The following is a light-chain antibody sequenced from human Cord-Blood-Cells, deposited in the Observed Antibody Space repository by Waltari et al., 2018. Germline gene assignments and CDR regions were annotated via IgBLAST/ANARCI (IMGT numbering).Light chain of an antibody. CDR3: QQYNSYTIT. CDR2: DAS. J-gene: IGKJ5*01. Sequence: DIQMTQSPSTLSASVGDRVTITFRASQRISSWLAWYQQKPGKAHKLLIYDASSLESGVPSRFSGSGSGTEFTLTIISLQPDDFATYDCQQYNSYTITFGQGTRLEIK. CDR1: QRISSW. V-gene: IGKV1-5*01.